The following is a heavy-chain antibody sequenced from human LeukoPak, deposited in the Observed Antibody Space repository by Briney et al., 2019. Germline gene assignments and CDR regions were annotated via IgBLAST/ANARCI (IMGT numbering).Heavy chain of an antibody. Sequence: SETLSLTCTVSGDSIHSSRYYWAWIRQPPGKGLEWIGSIYYSGSTYYNPSLKSRVTISVDTSKNQFSLKLSSVTAADTAVYYCAGGLRFLEWSPDYWGQGTLVTVSS. J-gene: IGHJ4*02. V-gene: IGHV4-39*01. CDR1: GDSIHSSRYY. D-gene: IGHD3-3*01. CDR2: IYYSGST. CDR3: AGGLRFLEWSPDY.